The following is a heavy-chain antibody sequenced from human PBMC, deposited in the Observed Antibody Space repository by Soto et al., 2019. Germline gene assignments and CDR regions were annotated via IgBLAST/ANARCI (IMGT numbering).Heavy chain of an antibody. CDR2: IYYSGST. D-gene: IGHD3-10*01. V-gene: IGHV4-31*03. Sequence: SETLSLTCTVSGGSISSGGYYWSWIRQHPGKGLEWIGYIYYSGSTYYNPSPKSRVTISVDTSKNQFSLKLSSVTAADTAVYYCARDYEGFGESYKGFDPWGQGTLVTVSS. CDR1: GGSISSGGYY. CDR3: ARDYEGFGESYKGFDP. J-gene: IGHJ5*02.